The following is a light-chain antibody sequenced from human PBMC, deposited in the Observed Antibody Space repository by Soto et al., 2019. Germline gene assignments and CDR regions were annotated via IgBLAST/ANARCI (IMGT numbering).Light chain of an antibody. CDR2: DDN. V-gene: IGLV1-51*01. CDR1: SSNIGGNS. Sequence: QSVLSQPPSVSAAPGQKVTISCSGSSSNIGGNSVSWYQQLPGTAPKLLIYDDNKRPSGIPDRFSGSKSGTSATLGITGFQTGDEADYYCGSWDSSLSAYVFGTGTKV. CDR3: GSWDSSLSAYV. J-gene: IGLJ1*01.